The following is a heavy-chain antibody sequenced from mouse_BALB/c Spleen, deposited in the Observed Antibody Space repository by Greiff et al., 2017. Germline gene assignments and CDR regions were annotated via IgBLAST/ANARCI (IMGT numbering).Heavy chain of an antibody. D-gene: IGHD1-2*01. CDR3: ARSGYYGYDFDY. J-gene: IGHJ2*01. V-gene: IGHV5-17*02. Sequence: EVKLMESGGGLVQPGGSRKLSCAASGFTFSSFGMHWVRQAPEKGLEWVAYISSGSSTIYYADTVKGRFTISRDNPKNTLFLQMTSLRSEDTAMYYCARSGYYGYDFDYWGQGTTLTVSS. CDR1: GFTFSSFG. CDR2: ISSGSSTI.